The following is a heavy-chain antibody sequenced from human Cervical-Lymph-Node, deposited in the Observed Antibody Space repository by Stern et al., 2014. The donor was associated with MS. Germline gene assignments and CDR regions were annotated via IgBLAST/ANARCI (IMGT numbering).Heavy chain of an antibody. CDR2: IVVGIGNT. J-gene: IGHJ3*02. V-gene: IGHV1-58*01. D-gene: IGHD3-22*01. Sequence: QLVQSGPEVKKPGTSVKVSCKASGFTFTSSAVQWVRQARGQRLEWIGWIVVGIGNTNYAQKFQERVTITRDMSKSTAYMELSSLRSEDTAVYYCAAEPMYYSDSVGAFDIWGQGTMSPSLQ. CDR1: GFTFTSSA. CDR3: AAEPMYYSDSVGAFDI.